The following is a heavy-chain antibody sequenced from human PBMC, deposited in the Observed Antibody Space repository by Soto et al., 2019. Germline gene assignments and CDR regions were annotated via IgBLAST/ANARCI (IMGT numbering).Heavy chain of an antibody. V-gene: IGHV3-23*01. CDR2: IGPSGDYT. J-gene: IGHJ1*01. CDR1: GFTFSSFA. Sequence: PGGSLRLSCAASGFTFSSFAMNWVRQAPGKGLEWVSTIGPSGDYTYYADSVKGRFTISRDNSKNTLYLQMNSLRAEDTAIYYCAKDPSSWGQGTPVTVSS. CDR3: AKDPSS.